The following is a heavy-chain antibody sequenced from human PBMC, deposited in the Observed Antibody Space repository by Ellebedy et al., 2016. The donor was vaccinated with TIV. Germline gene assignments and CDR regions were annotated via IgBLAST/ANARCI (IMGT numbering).Heavy chain of an antibody. D-gene: IGHD4-17*01. J-gene: IGHJ5*02. V-gene: IGHV3-30*02. CDR1: GFKFNFYA. Sequence: PGGSLRLSCAASGFKFNFYAMHWVRQAPGKGLEWVAFIWYDGSHKSHADSVKGRFTISRDNSKNTLYLEMNNLRAEDTAVYYGAKDGNGEGWLDPWGQGTLVTVSS. CDR2: IWYDGSHK. CDR3: AKDGNGEGWLDP.